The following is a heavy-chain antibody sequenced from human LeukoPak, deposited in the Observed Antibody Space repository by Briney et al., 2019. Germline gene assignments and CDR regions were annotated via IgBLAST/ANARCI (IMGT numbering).Heavy chain of an antibody. CDR2: IYYSGST. V-gene: IGHV4-59*11. CDR3: ASDTKGAFDY. D-gene: IGHD2-8*01. J-gene: IGHJ4*02. Sequence: SETLSLTCTVSGGSISSHYWSWIRQPPGKGLEWIGYIYYSGSTNYNPSLKSRVTISVDTSKNQFSLKLSSVTAADMAVYYCASDTKGAFDYWGQGTLVTVSS. CDR1: GGSISSHY.